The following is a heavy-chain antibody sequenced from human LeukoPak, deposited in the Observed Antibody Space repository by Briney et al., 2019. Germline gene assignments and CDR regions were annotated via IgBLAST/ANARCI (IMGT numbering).Heavy chain of an antibody. CDR3: ARDGGGDFWSGYYWVPTLARFQTYFDY. CDR1: GYTFTSYD. CDR2: MNPNSGNT. Sequence: GASVKVSCKASGYTFTSYDINWVRQATGQGLEWMGWMNPNSGNTGYAQKLQGRVTMTTDTSTSTAYMELRSLRSDDTAVYYCARDGGGDFWSGYYWVPTLARFQTYFDYWGQGTLVTVSS. V-gene: IGHV1-8*02. J-gene: IGHJ4*02. D-gene: IGHD3-3*01.